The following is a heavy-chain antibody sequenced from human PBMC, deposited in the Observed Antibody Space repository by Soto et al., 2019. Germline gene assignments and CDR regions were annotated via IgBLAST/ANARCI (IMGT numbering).Heavy chain of an antibody. Sequence: VQLVESGGGVVRPGRSLRLSGAASGFSFSVYPMNWVRQAPGKGLEWVAFISFDGSKTYYSDSVKGRFTISRDNSKNTVSPQMNNLRPGDAAVYHCSNLLNVAAAGTPHYYGVDVWGQGTTVTVS. CDR2: ISFDGSKT. CDR3: SNLLNVAAAGTPHYYGVDV. D-gene: IGHD6-13*01. J-gene: IGHJ6*02. CDR1: GFSFSVYP. V-gene: IGHV3-30*04.